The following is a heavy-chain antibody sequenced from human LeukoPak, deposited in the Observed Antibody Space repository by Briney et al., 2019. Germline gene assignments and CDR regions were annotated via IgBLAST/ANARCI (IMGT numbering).Heavy chain of an antibody. CDR1: GGSISNGNW. D-gene: IGHD2-21*02. CDR3: ARIGGVVVTAPFDY. Sequence: SETLSLTCAVSGGSISNGNWCSWVRQPQGKGLEWIGEIYDSGSTHYNPSLKSRVTISVDKSKNQLSLKLSSVTAADTAVYYCARIGGVVVTAPFDYWGQGTLVTVSS. CDR2: IYDSGST. J-gene: IGHJ4*02. V-gene: IGHV4-4*02.